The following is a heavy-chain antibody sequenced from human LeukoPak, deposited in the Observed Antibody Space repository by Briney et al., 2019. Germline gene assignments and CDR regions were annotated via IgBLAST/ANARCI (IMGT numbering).Heavy chain of an antibody. CDR1: GFAFSSYW. V-gene: IGHV3-74*01. CDR2: ITSDGSIT. J-gene: IGHJ4*02. CDR3: AKGLGKPDGYCSSTSCYYYGY. D-gene: IGHD2-2*01. Sequence: PGGSLRLSCAASGFAFSSYWMHWVRQPPGKGLLWVSRITSDGSITRYADSVKGRFTISRDNSKNTLYLQMNSLRAEDTAVYYCAKGLGKPDGYCSSTSCYYYGYWGQGTLVAVSS.